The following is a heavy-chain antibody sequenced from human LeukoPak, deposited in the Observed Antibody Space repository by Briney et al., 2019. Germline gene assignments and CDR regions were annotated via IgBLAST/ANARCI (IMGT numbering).Heavy chain of an antibody. J-gene: IGHJ6*03. D-gene: IGHD2-15*01. Sequence: SETLSLTCTVSGGSISSSSYYWGWIRQPPGKGLEWIGSIYYSGSTYYNPSLKSRVTISVDTSKNQFSLKLSSVTAADTAVYYCARDGVPYCSGGSCYLGYMDVWGKGTTVTVSS. CDR1: GGSISSSSYY. V-gene: IGHV4-39*07. CDR3: ARDGVPYCSGGSCYLGYMDV. CDR2: IYYSGST.